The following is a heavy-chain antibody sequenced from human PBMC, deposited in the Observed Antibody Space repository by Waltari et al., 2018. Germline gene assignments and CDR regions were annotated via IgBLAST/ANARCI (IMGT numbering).Heavy chain of an antibody. D-gene: IGHD2-15*01. J-gene: IGHJ4*02. CDR2: IHGSWRS. V-gene: IGHV4-4*02. Sequence: QLQLQESGPGLVRPSGTLSLARVVSGDSVTTTYWWSWVRQSSGKGLEWIGQIHGSWRSNYNPSFGSRVSVSMDTSNNQFSLKVTSATAADTAIYYCARDRGRGLYLDSWGQGILVTVSP. CDR3: ARDRGRGLYLDS. CDR1: GDSVTTTYW.